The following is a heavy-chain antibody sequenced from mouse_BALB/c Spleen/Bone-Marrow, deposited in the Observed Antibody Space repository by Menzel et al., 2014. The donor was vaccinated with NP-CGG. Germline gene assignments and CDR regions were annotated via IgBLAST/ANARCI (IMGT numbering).Heavy chain of an antibody. Sequence: EVKLVESGTDLVKPGASVKLSCTASGFNIKDTYLHWVKQRPEQGLDWIGRIDPAIFTKYDPKVQGKATITADTSSNTAYLHLSSLTSEDTAVYYCASYRYGWYFDVWGAGTTVTVSS. J-gene: IGHJ1*01. D-gene: IGHD2-14*01. V-gene: IGHV14-3*02. CDR2: IDPAIFT. CDR3: ASYRYGWYFDV. CDR1: GFNIKDTY.